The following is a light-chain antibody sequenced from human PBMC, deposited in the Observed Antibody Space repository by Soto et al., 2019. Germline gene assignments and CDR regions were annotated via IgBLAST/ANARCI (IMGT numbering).Light chain of an antibody. J-gene: IGLJ1*01. V-gene: IGLV1-44*01. CDR3: AAWDDSLNGCV. CDR1: RTNIGSNA. Sequence: QSVLTQPLSASGTPGQRVTISCSGSRTNIGSNAVNWYPQLPETAPKLLIYSNNQRPSGVPDRFSGSKSGTSASLAIIGFQSEDAADYNCAAWDDSLNGCVFGTGTKVTVL. CDR2: SNN.